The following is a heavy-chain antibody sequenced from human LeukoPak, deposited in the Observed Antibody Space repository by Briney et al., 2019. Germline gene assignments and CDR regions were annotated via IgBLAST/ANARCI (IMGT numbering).Heavy chain of an antibody. CDR1: GGSFSGYY. D-gene: IGHD4-11*01. Sequence: SETLSLTCAVYGGSFSGYYWSWIRQPPGKGLEWIGEINHSGSTNYNPSLKSRVTISVDTSKNQFSLKLSSVTAADTAVYYCARVGYSNYLVRHYFDYWGQGTLVTVSS. J-gene: IGHJ4*02. CDR3: ARVGYSNYLVRHYFDY. V-gene: IGHV4-34*01. CDR2: INHSGST.